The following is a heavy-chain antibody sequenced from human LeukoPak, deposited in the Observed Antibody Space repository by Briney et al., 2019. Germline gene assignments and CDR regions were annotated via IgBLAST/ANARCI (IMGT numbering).Heavy chain of an antibody. CDR1: GFTFSSYS. V-gene: IGHV3-48*01. CDR2: ISSSSSTI. D-gene: IGHD2-15*01. J-gene: IGHJ4*02. Sequence: GGSLRLSCAASGFTFSSYSMNWVRQAPGKGLEWVSYISSSSSTIYYADSVKGRFTISRDNAKNSLYLQMNSLRAEDTAVYYCARDRRDKDFDYWGQGTLVTVSS. CDR3: ARDRRDKDFDY.